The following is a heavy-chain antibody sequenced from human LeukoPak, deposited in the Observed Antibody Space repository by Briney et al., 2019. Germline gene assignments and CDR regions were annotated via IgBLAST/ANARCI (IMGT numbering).Heavy chain of an antibody. CDR2: IVFGSGNT. Sequence: GASVKVSCKASGFTFTSAAVQMVRQARGQRHEWIGWIVFGSGNTNYAQKFQARVTITRDMSTSTAYMELSSLRSEGTAVYYCAADVDTAMVPSYWGQGTLVTVSS. CDR1: GFTFTSAA. CDR3: AADVDTAMVPSY. V-gene: IGHV1-58*01. J-gene: IGHJ4*02. D-gene: IGHD5-18*01.